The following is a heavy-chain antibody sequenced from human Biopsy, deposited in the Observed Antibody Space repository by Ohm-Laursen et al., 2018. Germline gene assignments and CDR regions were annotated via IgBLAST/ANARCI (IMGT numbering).Heavy chain of an antibody. CDR1: GYTLVELS. CDR2: SDPEDGQT. CDR3: ARMFARLGPCSGGTCYPGDDY. Sequence: ASVKVSCKVSGYTLVELSMHWVRQAPGKGLEWMGMSDPEDGQTIYAQNFQGRLTMTDDTSTDTAYMELSSLRSDDTAVYYCARMFARLGPCSGGTCYPGDDYWGQGTLATVSS. D-gene: IGHD2-15*01. J-gene: IGHJ4*02. V-gene: IGHV1-24*01.